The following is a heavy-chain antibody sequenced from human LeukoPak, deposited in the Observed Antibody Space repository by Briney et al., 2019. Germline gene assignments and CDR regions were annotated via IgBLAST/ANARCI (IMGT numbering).Heavy chain of an antibody. Sequence: PGESLKISCQVSRYDFTNFWIGWVRQMPGKGLEWMGIIYPGDSDTRYSPSFQGQVTLSADKSISTAYLQWSSLKASDTAMYYCARHGYSSSWSLPWYYGMDVWGQGTTVTVSS. CDR2: IYPGDSDT. J-gene: IGHJ6*02. CDR3: ARHGYSSSWSLPWYYGMDV. CDR1: RYDFTNFW. V-gene: IGHV5-51*01. D-gene: IGHD6-13*01.